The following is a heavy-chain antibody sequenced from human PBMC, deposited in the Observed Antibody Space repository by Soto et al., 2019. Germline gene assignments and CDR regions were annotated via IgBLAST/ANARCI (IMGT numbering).Heavy chain of an antibody. J-gene: IGHJ5*02. CDR1: GASVSSTKW. D-gene: IGHD3-10*01. V-gene: IGHV4-4*02. CDR3: ARELFGRSVWFDP. Sequence: SETLSLTCAVSGASVSSTKWWSWVRQSPGKGLEWIGEIHHSETTNYNPSLKSRVTISVDTSKNQFSLKLSPVTAADTAVYYCARELFGRSVWFDPWGQGTLVTVSS. CDR2: IHHSETT.